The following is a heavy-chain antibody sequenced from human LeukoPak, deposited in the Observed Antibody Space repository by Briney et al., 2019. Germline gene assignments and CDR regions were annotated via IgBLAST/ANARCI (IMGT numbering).Heavy chain of an antibody. V-gene: IGHV3-23*01. J-gene: IGHJ4*02. CDR3: AKDRRYYDSSGYFDY. D-gene: IGHD3-22*01. CDR2: ISGSGGST. CDR1: GFTFSSYS. Sequence: GGSLRLSCAASGFTFSSYSMNWVRQAPGKGLEWVSAISGSGGSTYYADSVKGRFTISRDNSKNTLYLQMNSLRAEDTAVYYCAKDRRYYDSSGYFDYWGQGTLVTVSS.